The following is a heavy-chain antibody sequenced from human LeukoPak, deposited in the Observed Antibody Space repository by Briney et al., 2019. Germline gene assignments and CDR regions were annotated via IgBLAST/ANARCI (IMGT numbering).Heavy chain of an antibody. CDR3: ASGRWFGELFYYYYMDV. CDR2: IIPIFGTA. CDR1: GGTFSSYA. Sequence: SGKVSCKASGGTFSSYAISWVRQAPGQGLEWMGGIIPIFGTANYAQKFQGRVTITADESTSTAYMELSSLRSEDTAVYYCASGRWFGELFYYYYMDVWGKGTTVTVSS. D-gene: IGHD3-10*01. V-gene: IGHV1-69*13. J-gene: IGHJ6*03.